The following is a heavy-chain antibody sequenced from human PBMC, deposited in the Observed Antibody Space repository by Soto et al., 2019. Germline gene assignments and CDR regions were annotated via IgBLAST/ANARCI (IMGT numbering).Heavy chain of an antibody. CDR3: AKDRFYYDRSDAFDV. CDR2: ISGSGGGGT. CDR1: GLTFSVYT. D-gene: IGHD3-22*01. Sequence: VQLLESGGGLVQPGGSLRLSCAASGLTFSVYTMSWVRQAPGKGLEWVSTISGSGGGGTYHADSVKGRFTISRDNSKNTLYLQMNSLRAADTAIYYCAKDRFYYDRSDAFDVWGQGTVVTVSS. V-gene: IGHV3-23*01. J-gene: IGHJ3*01.